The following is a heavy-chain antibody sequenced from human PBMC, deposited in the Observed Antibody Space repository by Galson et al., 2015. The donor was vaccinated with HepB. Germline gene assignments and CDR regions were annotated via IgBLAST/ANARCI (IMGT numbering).Heavy chain of an antibody. CDR2: IVVGSGNT. V-gene: IGHV1-58*02. D-gene: IGHD3-10*01. CDR3: AADLDYLWFGESIPAFDI. CDR1: GFTFTSSA. J-gene: IGHJ3*02. Sequence: SVKVSCKASGFTFTSSAMQWVRQARGQRLEWIGWIVVGSGNTNYAQKFQERVTITRDMSTSTAYMELSSLRSEDTAVYYCAADLDYLWFGESIPAFDIWGQGTMVTVSS.